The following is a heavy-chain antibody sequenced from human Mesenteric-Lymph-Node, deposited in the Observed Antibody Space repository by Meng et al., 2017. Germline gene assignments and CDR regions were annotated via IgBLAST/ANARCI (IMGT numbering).Heavy chain of an antibody. CDR2: INVYNGNT. V-gene: IGHV1-18*01. CDR1: GYTLTGDG. Sequence: QGQMVQSGAEVKKAAASVKVSCKASGYTLTGDGFSWVRQAPGQGLEWMGWINVYNGNTNYAQKFQGRVTMTTDASTSTGYMELRSLRSDDTAVYYCARRGNPYLDLWGQGTLVTVSS. J-gene: IGHJ4*02. CDR3: ARRGNPYLDL.